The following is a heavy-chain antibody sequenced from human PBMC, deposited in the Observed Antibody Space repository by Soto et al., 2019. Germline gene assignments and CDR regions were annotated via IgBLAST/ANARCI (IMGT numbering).Heavy chain of an antibody. J-gene: IGHJ4*02. Sequence: SETLPLTCTVSGGSISSDHWSWFRQPPGKGLEWIGYIYYSGSTNYNPSLKSRVTISVDTSKNQFSLKLSSVTAADTAVYYCARDYYGSGSPPLGYWGQGTLVTVS. CDR2: IYYSGST. D-gene: IGHD3-10*01. V-gene: IGHV4-59*01. CDR3: ARDYYGSGSPPLGY. CDR1: GGSISSDH.